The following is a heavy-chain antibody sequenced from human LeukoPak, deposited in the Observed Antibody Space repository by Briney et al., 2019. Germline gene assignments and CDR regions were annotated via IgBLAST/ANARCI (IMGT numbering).Heavy chain of an antibody. CDR1: GFTFVSHG. CDR2: ISPGSTTI. CDR3: ARDKRYSGSRPFDY. V-gene: IGHV3-48*04. D-gene: IGHD1-26*01. Sequence: GGSLRLSCAASGFTFVSHGMIWVRQAPGKGLEWLSYISPGSTTINSADSVKDRFTISRDNAKNSLYLQMNSLRAEDTAVYYCARDKRYSGSRPFDYWGQGTLVTVSS. J-gene: IGHJ4*02.